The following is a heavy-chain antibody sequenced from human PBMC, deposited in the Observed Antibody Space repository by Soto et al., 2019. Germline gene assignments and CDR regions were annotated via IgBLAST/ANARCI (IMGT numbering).Heavy chain of an antibody. CDR1: GGTFSSYA. J-gene: IGHJ4*02. CDR3: ARDRTGPGGWLVQGYSDY. D-gene: IGHD6-19*01. CDR2: IIPIFGTA. Sequence: SVKVSCKASGGTFSSYAISWVRQAPGQGLEWMGGIIPIFGTANYAQKFQGRVTITADESTSTAYMELSSLRSEDTAVYYCARDRTGPGGWLVQGYSDYWGQGTLVTVSS. V-gene: IGHV1-69*13.